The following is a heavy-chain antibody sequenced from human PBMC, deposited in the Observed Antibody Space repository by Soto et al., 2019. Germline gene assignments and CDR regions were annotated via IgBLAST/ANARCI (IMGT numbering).Heavy chain of an antibody. D-gene: IGHD6-19*01. CDR3: ARAMAVAGIPTWFDP. Sequence: GASVKVSCKASGYTFTGYGISWVRQAPGQGLEWMGWISAYNSNTNYAQKLQGRVTMTTDTSTSTAYMELRSLRSDDTAVYYCARAMAVAGIPTWFDPWGQGTLVTVSS. CDR1: GYTFTGYG. J-gene: IGHJ5*02. V-gene: IGHV1-18*04. CDR2: ISAYNSNT.